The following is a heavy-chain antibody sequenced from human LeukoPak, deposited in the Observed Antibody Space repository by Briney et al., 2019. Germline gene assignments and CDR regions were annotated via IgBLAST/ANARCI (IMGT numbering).Heavy chain of an antibody. CDR3: WLGEAYWGDAFDF. Sequence: ASVKVSCKASGYTFSNYDINWVRQATGQGLEWMGRMNPNTGDAAYARNFQGRVTMTRDTSISTAYMELSSLRSEDTAVYYCWLGEAYWGDAFDFWGQGTVVTVSS. CDR1: GYTFSNYD. CDR2: MNPNTGDA. D-gene: IGHD7-27*01. J-gene: IGHJ3*01. V-gene: IGHV1-8*02.